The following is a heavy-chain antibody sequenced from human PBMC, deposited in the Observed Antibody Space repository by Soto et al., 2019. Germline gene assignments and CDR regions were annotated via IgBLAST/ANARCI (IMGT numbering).Heavy chain of an antibody. D-gene: IGHD3-10*01. CDR3: ARDSYYYGSESYPLDY. CDR2: VTYDGSNK. CDR1: GFTFSTYG. V-gene: IGHV3-33*05. Sequence: PGGSLRLSCAASGFTFSTYGMHWVRQAPGKGLEWVALVTYDGSNKYYTNSVKGRFTISRDNSKNTLYLQMNSLRDEDTAVYYCARDSYYYGSESYPLDYWGQGTLVTVSS. J-gene: IGHJ4*02.